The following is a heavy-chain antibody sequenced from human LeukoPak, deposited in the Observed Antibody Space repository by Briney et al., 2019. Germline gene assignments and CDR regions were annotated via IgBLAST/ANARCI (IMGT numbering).Heavy chain of an antibody. CDR2: INDSGST. Sequence: SETLSLTCTVSGGSVNSGSYHWSWIRQPPGEGLEWIGFINDSGSTNYNPSLKSRVTISIDTSTNQFSLKLSSVTAADTAVYYCARSPGRTVYYDSSGYYNYYYYGMDVWGQGTTVTVSS. D-gene: IGHD3-22*01. CDR3: ARSPGRTVYYDSSGYYNYYYYGMDV. V-gene: IGHV4-61*01. CDR1: GGSVNSGSYH. J-gene: IGHJ6*02.